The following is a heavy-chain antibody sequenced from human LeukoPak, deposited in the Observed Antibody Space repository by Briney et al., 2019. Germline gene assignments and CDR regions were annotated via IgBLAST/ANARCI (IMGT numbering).Heavy chain of an antibody. Sequence: ASVKVSCKASGYTLTSHGFTWVRQAPGRGLEWMGWISSYRGYTNYAQRFQGRVTMTTDTSTRTAYMELRSLRSDDTAVYFCARARVRGANLPDYYYGMDVWGQGTTVTVSS. CDR2: ISSYRGYT. CDR1: GYTLTSHG. V-gene: IGHV1-18*01. J-gene: IGHJ6*02. CDR3: ARARVRGANLPDYYYGMDV. D-gene: IGHD3-10*01.